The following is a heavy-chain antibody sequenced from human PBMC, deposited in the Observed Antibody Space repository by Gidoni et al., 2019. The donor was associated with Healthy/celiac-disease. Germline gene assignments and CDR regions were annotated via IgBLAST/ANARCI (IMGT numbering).Heavy chain of an antibody. D-gene: IGHD3-22*01. CDR1: GFSLSNARMG. CDR3: ARLYYYDSSWRDGPLNDAFDI. Sequence: QVTLKESGPVLVKPTETLTLTCTVSGFSLSNARMGVSWIRQPPGKALEWLAHIFSNDEKSYSTSLKSRLTISKDTSKSQVVLTMTNMDPVDTATYYCARLYYYDSSWRDGPLNDAFDIWGQGTMVTVSS. CDR2: IFSNDEK. J-gene: IGHJ3*02. V-gene: IGHV2-26*01.